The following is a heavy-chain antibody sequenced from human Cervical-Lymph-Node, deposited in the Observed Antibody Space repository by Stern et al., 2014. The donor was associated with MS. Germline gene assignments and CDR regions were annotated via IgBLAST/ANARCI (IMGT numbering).Heavy chain of an antibody. D-gene: IGHD6-19*01. V-gene: IGHV1-69*01. J-gene: IGHJ6*02. Sequence: QVQLVQSGAEVKKPGSSVKVSCKASGGTFSSYAISWVRQAPGQGLEWMGGIIPIFGTANYAQKFQGRVTITADESTSTAYMELSSLRSEDTAVYYCARDQSRIAVAGYYYYYGMDVWGQGTTVTVSS. CDR1: GGTFSSYA. CDR3: ARDQSRIAVAGYYYYYGMDV. CDR2: IIPIFGTA.